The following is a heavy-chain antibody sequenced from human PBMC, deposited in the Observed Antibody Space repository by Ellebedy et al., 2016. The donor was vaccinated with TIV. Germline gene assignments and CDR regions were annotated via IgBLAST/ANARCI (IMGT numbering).Heavy chain of an antibody. CDR3: ARRTDDSSGYYAPLDYFDY. D-gene: IGHD3-22*01. Sequence: PGGSLRLSCKGSGYSFTSYWIGWVRQMPGKGLEWMGNIYPGDSDTRYSPSFQGQVTISADKSISTAYLQWHSLKASDTAIYYCARRTDDSSGYYAPLDYFDYWGQGTLVTVSS. V-gene: IGHV5-51*01. J-gene: IGHJ4*02. CDR1: GYSFTSYW. CDR2: IYPGDSDT.